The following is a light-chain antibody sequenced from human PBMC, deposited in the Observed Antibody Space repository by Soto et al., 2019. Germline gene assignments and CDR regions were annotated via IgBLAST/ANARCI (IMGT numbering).Light chain of an antibody. V-gene: IGLV2-14*01. CDR1: SSDVSGYNY. CDR3: SSYTSSSTLAI. J-gene: IGLJ2*01. Sequence: QSALTQPASVSGSPGQSITISCTGTSSDVSGYNYVSWYQQYPGKAPKLMIYEVSNRPSGVSNRFSGSKSGNTASLTISGLQAEDEADYYCSSYTSSSTLAIFGGGTKLTVL. CDR2: EVS.